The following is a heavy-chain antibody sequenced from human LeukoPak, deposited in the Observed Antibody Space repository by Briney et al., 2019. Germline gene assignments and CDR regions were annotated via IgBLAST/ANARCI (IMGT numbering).Heavy chain of an antibody. CDR1: GFTFSSYW. CDR2: INSDGSST. J-gene: IGHJ6*03. V-gene: IGHV3-74*01. CDR3: ARAFYYYDSSGYPGGYYMDV. D-gene: IGHD3-22*01. Sequence: PGGSLRLSCAASGFTFSSYWMHWVRQAPGKGLVWVSRINSDGSSTSYADSVKGRFTISRDNAKNTLHLQMNSLRAEDTAVYYCARAFYYYDSSGYPGGYYMDVWGKGTTVTVSS.